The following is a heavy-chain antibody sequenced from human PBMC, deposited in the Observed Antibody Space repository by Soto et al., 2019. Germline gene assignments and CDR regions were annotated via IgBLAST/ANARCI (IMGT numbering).Heavy chain of an antibody. CDR3: TSTFGDIMAGFGP. CDR2: ISSGGANT. CDR1: GFTLSTYC. J-gene: IGHJ5*02. D-gene: IGHD3-16*01. V-gene: IGHV3-74*01. Sequence: PGGSLRLTCAASGFTLSTYCKHWVRQVPGKGLVWVSRISSGGANTNYEASVKGRFTISRDSARNPLSLQLNSLTGEDTAVYYCTSTFGDIMAGFGPWGQGTLVTVSS.